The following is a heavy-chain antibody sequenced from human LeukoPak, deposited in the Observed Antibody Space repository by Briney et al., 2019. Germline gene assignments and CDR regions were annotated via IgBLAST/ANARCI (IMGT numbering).Heavy chain of an antibody. V-gene: IGHV4-39*01. CDR2: IYYTGST. J-gene: IGHJ4*02. D-gene: IGHD4-17*01. CDR1: GGSISSSTYF. Sequence: SETLSLACTVSGGSISSSTYFWGWIRQPPGKGLEWIGTIYYTGSTYYNPSLKSRVTISVDTSKNQFSLKVRSVTAADTAVYYCARGPQGVTRPEYWGQGTLVTVSS. CDR3: ARGPQGVTRPEY.